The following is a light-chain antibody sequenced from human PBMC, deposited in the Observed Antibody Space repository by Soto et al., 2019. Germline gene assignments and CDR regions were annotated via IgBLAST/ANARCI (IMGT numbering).Light chain of an antibody. V-gene: IGKV1-8*01. CDR1: QGISSY. Sequence: AIRMTQSPSSLSSSTGDRITITFRASQGISSYLAWYQQKPGKAPKLLIYAASTLQSGVPSRFSGSGSGTDFTLTISCLQSEDFATYYCQQYYSYPPTFGQGTK. CDR2: AAS. J-gene: IGKJ1*01. CDR3: QQYYSYPPT.